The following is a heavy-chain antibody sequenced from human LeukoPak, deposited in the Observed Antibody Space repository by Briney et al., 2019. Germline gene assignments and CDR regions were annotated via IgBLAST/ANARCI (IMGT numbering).Heavy chain of an antibody. Sequence: GRSLRLSCAASGFSFNSYAIHWVRQAPGKGLEWVTAISYDGSNKHYADSVRGRFTISRDNSKNTLYLQMNSLRTEDTAVYYCARDGGYDFWSGYYQDYWGQGTLVTVSS. J-gene: IGHJ4*02. D-gene: IGHD3-3*01. CDR1: GFSFNSYA. CDR2: ISYDGSNK. V-gene: IGHV3-30*03. CDR3: ARDGGYDFWSGYYQDY.